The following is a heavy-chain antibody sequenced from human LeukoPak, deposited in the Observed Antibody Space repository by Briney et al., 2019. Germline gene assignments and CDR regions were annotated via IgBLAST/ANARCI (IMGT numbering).Heavy chain of an antibody. V-gene: IGHV3-21*01. J-gene: IGHJ4*02. CDR2: ISSSTPYI. CDR1: GFTFSSYS. D-gene: IGHD6-13*01. Sequence: GGSLRLSCAASGFTFSSYSMGWVRQAPGKGLEWVSYISSSTPYIYYADSVKGRFTTSRDNAKKSLSLQMNSLRAEDTAVYYCARVDINFGYSSSWYYFDYWGQGTLVTVSS. CDR3: ARVDINFGYSSSWYYFDY.